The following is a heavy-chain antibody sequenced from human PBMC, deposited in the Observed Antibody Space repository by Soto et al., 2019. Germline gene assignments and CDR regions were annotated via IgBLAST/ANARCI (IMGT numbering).Heavy chain of an antibody. Sequence: QVQLVQSGAEMRKPGSSLRVSCKASGGTFSDFAFSWVRQAPGHGLEWMGGIVPRFGSPNYAQKSGGRVTMTAHPGTSTDSLELSLLRFAATAVYVCAINLRQLRLGKHFSNGRDVWGSGATIT. J-gene: IGHJ6*02. CDR1: GGTFSDFA. V-gene: IGHV1-69*01. CDR2: IVPRFGSP. CDR3: AINLRQLRLGKHFSNGRDV. D-gene: IGHD3-16*01.